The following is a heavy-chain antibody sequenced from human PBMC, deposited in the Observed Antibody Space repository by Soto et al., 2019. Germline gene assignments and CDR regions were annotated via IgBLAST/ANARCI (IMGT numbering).Heavy chain of an antibody. CDR2: ISPYNGNT. D-gene: IGHD5-12*01. Sequence: QVQLEQSGAEVKKPGASVKVSCKASGYTFTSYDISWVRQAPGQGLEWMGWISPYNGNTNYAQNLQGRVTMTTDTSTATAYMELRSMRSDDTAVYYCAREPGVYDTGTGDYYYYGMDVWGQGTTVTVSS. V-gene: IGHV1-18*01. CDR3: AREPGVYDTGTGDYYYYGMDV. J-gene: IGHJ6*02. CDR1: GYTFTSYD.